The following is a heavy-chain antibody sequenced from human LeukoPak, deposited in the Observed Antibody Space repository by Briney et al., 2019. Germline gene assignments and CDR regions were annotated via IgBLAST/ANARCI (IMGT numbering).Heavy chain of an antibody. V-gene: IGHV3-23*01. Sequence: GGSLRLSCAASGFTFSSYAMRWVRQAPGKGLEWVSAISGSGGSTYYAASVKGRFTISRDNSKNTLYLQMNSLRAEDTAVYYCAKDAGYCSGGSCYPYYFDYWGQGTLVTVSS. J-gene: IGHJ4*02. CDR2: ISGSGGST. CDR3: AKDAGYCSGGSCYPYYFDY. D-gene: IGHD2-15*01. CDR1: GFTFSSYA.